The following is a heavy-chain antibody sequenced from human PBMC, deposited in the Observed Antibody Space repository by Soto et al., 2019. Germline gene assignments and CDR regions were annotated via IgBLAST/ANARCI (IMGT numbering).Heavy chain of an antibody. D-gene: IGHD1-20*01. CDR3: ASISDGITGTNQDYYYGMDV. V-gene: IGHV1-69*12. CDR1: GGTFSSYA. Sequence: QVQLVQSGAEVKKPGSSVKVSCKASGGTFSSYAISWVRQAPGQGLEWMGGIIPIFGTANYAQKFQGRVTITADESTRTAYMELSSLRSEDTAVYYCASISDGITGTNQDYYYGMDVWGQGTTVTVSS. CDR2: IIPIFGTA. J-gene: IGHJ6*02.